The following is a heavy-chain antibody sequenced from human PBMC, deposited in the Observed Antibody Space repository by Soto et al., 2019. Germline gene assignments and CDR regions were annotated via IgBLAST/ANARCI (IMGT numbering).Heavy chain of an antibody. V-gene: IGHV1-69*12. Sequence: QVQLVQSGAEVKKPGSSVKVSCKASGGTFSSYAISWVRQAPGQGLEWMGGIIPIFGTANYAQKFQGRVTITADESTSTAYMELSSLRSEDTAVYYCARRGYSYGYRYYYYGMDVWGQGTTVTVSS. CDR1: GGTFSSYA. J-gene: IGHJ6*02. CDR3: ARRGYSYGYRYYYYGMDV. CDR2: IIPIFGTA. D-gene: IGHD5-18*01.